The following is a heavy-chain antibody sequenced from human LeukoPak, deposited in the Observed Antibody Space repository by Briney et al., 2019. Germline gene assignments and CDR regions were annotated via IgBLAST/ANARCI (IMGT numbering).Heavy chain of an antibody. CDR2: IYTSGST. Sequence: SETLSLTCTVSGGSISSYYWSWIRQPAGKGLEWIGRIYTSGSTNYNPSLKSRVTMSVDTSKNQFSLKLSSVTAADTAVYYCAKDIAVEWPGAFDIWGQGTMVTVSS. J-gene: IGHJ3*02. D-gene: IGHD2-2*01. CDR1: GGSISSYY. V-gene: IGHV4-4*07. CDR3: AKDIAVEWPGAFDI.